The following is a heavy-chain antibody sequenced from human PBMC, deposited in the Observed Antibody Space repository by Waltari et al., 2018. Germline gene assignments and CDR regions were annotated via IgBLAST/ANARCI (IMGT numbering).Heavy chain of an antibody. Sequence: QLQESGPGLVKPSETLSLICAVSGDSMSSTDFWSWLRQTPGKGLEWIGQVHNSGRTNYSPSSASRVTVSIDTSTFHFALKGTSATAADTALYFCARDRGRGLYLDTWGRGILVTVSP. D-gene: IGHD2-15*01. CDR2: VHNSGRT. CDR1: GDSMSSTDF. CDR3: ARDRGRGLYLDT. V-gene: IGHV4-4*02. J-gene: IGHJ2*01.